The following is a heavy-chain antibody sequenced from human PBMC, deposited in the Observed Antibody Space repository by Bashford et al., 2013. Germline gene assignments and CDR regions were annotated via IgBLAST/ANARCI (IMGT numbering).Heavy chain of an antibody. V-gene: IGHV4-39*01. D-gene: IGHD5-18*01. Sequence: WVRQAPGKGLEWIASITYSGTTYYNPSLKSRVTISVDTSKDQFSLRLTSVTAADTAVYYCARLDTAVVRTFDYWGQGTLVTVSS. CDR2: ITYSGTT. CDR3: ARLDTAVVRTFDY. J-gene: IGHJ4*02.